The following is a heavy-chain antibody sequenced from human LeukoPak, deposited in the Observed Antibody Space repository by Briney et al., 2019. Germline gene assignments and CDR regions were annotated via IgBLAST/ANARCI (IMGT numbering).Heavy chain of an antibody. CDR1: GFTFSSFD. CDR3: ARGPPRGKYYYMDV. D-gene: IGHD1-1*01. Sequence: GGSLRLSCAASGFTFSSFDMHWVRQPTGQGLEWVSTIGTASDTYYPGSVEGRFTLSRDNAKNSLYLQMNSPTAGDTAVYYCARGPPRGKYYYMDVWGKGTTATVSS. CDR2: IGTASDT. J-gene: IGHJ6*03. V-gene: IGHV3-13*01.